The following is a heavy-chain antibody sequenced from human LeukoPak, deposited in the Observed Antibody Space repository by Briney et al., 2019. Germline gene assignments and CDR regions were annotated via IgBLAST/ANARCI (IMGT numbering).Heavy chain of an antibody. Sequence: ASVKVSCKASGYTFTSYGISWVRQAPGQGLEWMGWISAYNGNTNYAQKLQGRVIMTTDTSTSTAYMELRSLRSDDTAVYYCAAAATLNRNIVDFGYWGQGTLVTVSS. CDR3: AAAATLNRNIVDFGY. D-gene: IGHD2-15*01. J-gene: IGHJ4*02. CDR2: ISAYNGNT. V-gene: IGHV1-18*01. CDR1: GYTFTSYG.